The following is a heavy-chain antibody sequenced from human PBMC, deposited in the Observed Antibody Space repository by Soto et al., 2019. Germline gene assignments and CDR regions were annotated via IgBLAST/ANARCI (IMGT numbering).Heavy chain of an antibody. J-gene: IGHJ3*02. V-gene: IGHV3-33*01. D-gene: IGHD2-15*01. CDR3: ARPWDSGDDAFDI. CDR1: GFTFSSYG. CDR2: IWYDGSNK. Sequence: QVQLVESGGGVVQPGRSLRLSCAASGFTFSSYGMHWVRQAPGKGLEWVAVIWYDGSNKDYADSVKGRFTSSRDNSKNTLYLQMNSLRAEDTAVYYCARPWDSGDDAFDIWGQGTMFTVSS.